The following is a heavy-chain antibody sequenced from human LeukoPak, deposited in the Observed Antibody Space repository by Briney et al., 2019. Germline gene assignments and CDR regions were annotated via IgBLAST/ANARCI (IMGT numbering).Heavy chain of an antibody. V-gene: IGHV3-21*01. CDR1: GFTFSSYS. CDR2: INSSSSYI. CDR3: ARRTALAGIWGDYYFDY. Sequence: PGGSLRLSCAASGFTFSSYSMNWLPQAPGMGLEWLSSINSSSSYIYHAYSVKVRFPIARDNAKNLLYLQMNSLRAEDTAVYYCARRTALAGIWGDYYFDYWGQGTLVTVSS. J-gene: IGHJ4*02. D-gene: IGHD6-19*01.